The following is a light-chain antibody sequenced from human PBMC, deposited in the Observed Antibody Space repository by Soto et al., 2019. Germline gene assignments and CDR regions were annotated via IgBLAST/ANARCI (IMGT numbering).Light chain of an antibody. Sequence: AIRMTQSPSSFSASTGDRVTITCRASQAISSYLAWYQQKPGKAPKLLIYAASTLQSGVPSRFSGSESGTDFTLTISCRQSEDSATYCCQQYYGFPYTCGQETKLEIK. CDR3: QQYYGFPYT. CDR1: QAISSY. J-gene: IGKJ2*01. CDR2: AAS. V-gene: IGKV1-8*01.